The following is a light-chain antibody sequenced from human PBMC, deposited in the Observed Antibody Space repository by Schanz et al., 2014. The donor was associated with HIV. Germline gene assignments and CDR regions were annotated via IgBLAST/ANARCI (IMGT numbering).Light chain of an antibody. J-gene: IGLJ3*02. Sequence: QSALTQPRSVSGSPGQSVTISCTGTSSDVGGYNYVSWYQQHPGKAPKLMIYDVNKRPSGVPDRFSGSKSGNTASLTISGLQSEDEADYYCAAWDDSLNGWVFGGGTKLTVL. V-gene: IGLV2-11*01. CDR3: AAWDDSLNGWV. CDR2: DVN. CDR1: SSDVGGYNY.